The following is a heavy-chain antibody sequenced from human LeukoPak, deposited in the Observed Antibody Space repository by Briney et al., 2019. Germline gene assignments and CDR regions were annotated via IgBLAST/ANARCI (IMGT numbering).Heavy chain of an antibody. D-gene: IGHD2-21*02. Sequence: NTSETLSLTCNVSGASISSSDYYWGWIRQPPGRGLEWIANIYHSGSTYYNPSLKSRLTISVDTSKNQFSLRLTSVTAADTAVYYCARLGVVTTIEHWFDPWGQGTLVTVSS. CDR3: ARLGVVTTIEHWFDP. CDR1: GASISSSDYY. V-gene: IGHV4-39*01. CDR2: IYHSGST. J-gene: IGHJ5*02.